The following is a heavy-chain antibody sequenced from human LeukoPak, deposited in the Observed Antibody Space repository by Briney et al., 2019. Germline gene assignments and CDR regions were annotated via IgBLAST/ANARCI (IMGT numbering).Heavy chain of an antibody. CDR2: IYPGDSDT. Sequence: GESLKISCKGSGYSFTSYWIGWVRQMPGKGLEWMGIIYPGDSDTRYSPSFQGQVTISADKSISTAYLQWSSLKASDTAMYYCARAAFGGVIEPNWFDPWGQGTLVTVSS. CDR1: GYSFTSYW. CDR3: ARAAFGGVIEPNWFDP. V-gene: IGHV5-51*01. J-gene: IGHJ5*02. D-gene: IGHD3-16*02.